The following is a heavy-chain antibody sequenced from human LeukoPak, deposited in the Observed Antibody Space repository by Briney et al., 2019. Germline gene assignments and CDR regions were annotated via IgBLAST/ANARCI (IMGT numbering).Heavy chain of an antibody. CDR1: GFTFSSYA. Sequence: PGGSLRLSCVASGFTFSSYAMGWVRQAPGKGLEWVSAISGSGGSTYYADSVKGRFTISRDNSKNTLYLQMNSLRAEDTAVYYCAKGMGATKVSPIDYWGQGTLVTVSS. CDR2: ISGSGGST. CDR3: AKGMGATKVSPIDY. D-gene: IGHD1-26*01. V-gene: IGHV3-23*01. J-gene: IGHJ4*02.